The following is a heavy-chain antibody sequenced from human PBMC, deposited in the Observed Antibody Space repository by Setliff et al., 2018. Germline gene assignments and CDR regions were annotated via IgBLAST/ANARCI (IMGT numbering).Heavy chain of an antibody. CDR2: ISAYNDNT. J-gene: IGHJ5*02. CDR3: ARYIPSAGCFDP. V-gene: IGHV1-18*04. Sequence: ASVKVSCKASGYMFRSYGINWMRQAPGQGFEWMGWISAYNDNTKSSQKFQDRITMTTDTTTSTSYMELRSLRSDDTAVYYCARYIPSAGCFDPWGQGALVTVSS. CDR1: GYMFRSYG. D-gene: IGHD2-21*01.